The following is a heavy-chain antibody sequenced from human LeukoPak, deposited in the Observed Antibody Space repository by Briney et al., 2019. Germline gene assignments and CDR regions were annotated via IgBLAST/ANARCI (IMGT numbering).Heavy chain of an antibody. CDR3: ARDVEGATYFDH. V-gene: IGHV6-1*01. J-gene: IGHJ4*02. CDR1: GDSVSSDSAA. D-gene: IGHD1-26*01. CDR2: TYYRSNWYN. Sequence: SQTLSLTCAISGDSVSSDSAAWNWIRQSPSRGLEWLGSTYYRSNWYNDYAVSVKSRITITPDTSKNQFSLQLNSLTPEDTAVYYCARDVEGATYFDHWGQGTLVTVSS.